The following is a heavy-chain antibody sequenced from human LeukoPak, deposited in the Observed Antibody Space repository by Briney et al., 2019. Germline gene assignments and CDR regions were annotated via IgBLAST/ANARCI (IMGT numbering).Heavy chain of an antibody. V-gene: IGHV1-46*01. D-gene: IGHD3-22*01. CDR2: ISPSGGST. J-gene: IGHJ4*02. Sequence: ASVKVSCKAFGYTFTSNYMHWVRQAPGQGPEWMGVISPSGGSTTYAQKFQGRVTMTTDTSTSTAYMELRSLRSDDTAVYYCARDAKPYYYDSSGYYPYYFDYWGQGTLVTVSS. CDR3: ARDAKPYYYDSSGYYPYYFDY. CDR1: GYTFTSNY.